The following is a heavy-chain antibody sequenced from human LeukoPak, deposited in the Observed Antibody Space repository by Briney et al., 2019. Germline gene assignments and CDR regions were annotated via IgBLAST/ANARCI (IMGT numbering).Heavy chain of an antibody. J-gene: IGHJ4*02. CDR2: IYYSGST. CDR1: GGSISSYY. V-gene: IGHV4-59*12. CDR3: ARGLVAAAGRAYYFDY. Sequence: KPSETLSLTCTVSGGSISSYYWSWIRQPPGKGLEWIGYIYYSGSTNYNPSLKSRVTISVDKSKNQFSLKLSSVTAADTAVYYCARGLVAAAGRAYYFDYWGQGTLVTVSS. D-gene: IGHD6-13*01.